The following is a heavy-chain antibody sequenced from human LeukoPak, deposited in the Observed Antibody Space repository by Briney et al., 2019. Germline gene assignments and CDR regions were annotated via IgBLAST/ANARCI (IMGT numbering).Heavy chain of an antibody. CDR3: ARDGMWFGESQGEFDC. D-gene: IGHD3-10*01. CDR2: ISAYNGNT. Sequence: ASVKVSCKASGYTFTSYGISWVRQAPGQGLEWMGWISAYNGNTNYAQKLQGRVTMTTDTSTSTAYMELRSLRSDDTAVYYCARDGMWFGESQGEFDCWGQGTLVTVSS. CDR1: GYTFTSYG. J-gene: IGHJ4*02. V-gene: IGHV1-18*01.